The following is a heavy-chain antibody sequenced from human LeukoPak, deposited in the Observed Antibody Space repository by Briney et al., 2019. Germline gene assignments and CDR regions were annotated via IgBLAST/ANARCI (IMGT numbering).Heavy chain of an antibody. J-gene: IGHJ4*02. D-gene: IGHD3-16*01. Sequence: SETLSLTCAVYGGSFSGYYWSWIRQPPGKGLEWIGEINHSGSTNYNPSLKSRVTISVDTSKNQFSLKLSSVTAADTAVYYCVRGPVWGSSVDYWGQGTLVTVSS. CDR1: GGSFSGYY. CDR3: VRGPVWGSSVDY. CDR2: INHSGST. V-gene: IGHV4-34*01.